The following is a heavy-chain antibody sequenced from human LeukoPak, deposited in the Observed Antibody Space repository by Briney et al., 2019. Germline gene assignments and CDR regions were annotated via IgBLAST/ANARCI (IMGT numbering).Heavy chain of an antibody. J-gene: IGHJ4*02. Sequence: SETLSLTCTVSGGSISSSSYYWGCIRQPPGKGLEWIGSIYYSGSTYYNPSLNSRVTISVDTSKTQFSLRMSSVTAADTAVYYCARHANSYSSGWDGAGYWGQGTLVTVSS. D-gene: IGHD6-19*01. CDR1: GGSISSSSYY. V-gene: IGHV4-39*01. CDR2: IYYSGST. CDR3: ARHANSYSSGWDGAGY.